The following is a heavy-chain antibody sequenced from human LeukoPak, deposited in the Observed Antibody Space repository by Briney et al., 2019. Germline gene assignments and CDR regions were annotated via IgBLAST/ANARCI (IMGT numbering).Heavy chain of an antibody. CDR1: GGSISSSSYY. CDR2: IYYSGST. J-gene: IGHJ2*01. CDR3: ATGWWLDL. Sequence: SETLSLTCTVSGGSISSSSYYWGWIRQPPGKGLEWIGSIYYSGSTYYNPSLKSRVTISVDTSKNQFSLKLSSVTAADTAVYYCATGWWLDLWGRGTLVTVSS. D-gene: IGHD2-21*01. V-gene: IGHV4-39*07.